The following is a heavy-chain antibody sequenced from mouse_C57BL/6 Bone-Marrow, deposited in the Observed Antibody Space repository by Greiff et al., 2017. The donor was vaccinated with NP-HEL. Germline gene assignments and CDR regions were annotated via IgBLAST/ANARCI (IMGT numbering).Heavy chain of an antibody. CDR2: ISSGGDYI. CDR1: GFTFSSYA. J-gene: IGHJ4*01. D-gene: IGHD2-3*01. Sequence: EVMLVESGEGLVKPGGSLKLSCAASGFTFSSYAMSWVRQTPEKRLEWVAYISSGGDYIYYADTVKGRFTISRDNARNTLYLQMSSLKSEDTAMYYCTRGGGWLPYAMDYWGQGTSVTVSS. CDR3: TRGGGWLPYAMDY. V-gene: IGHV5-9-1*02.